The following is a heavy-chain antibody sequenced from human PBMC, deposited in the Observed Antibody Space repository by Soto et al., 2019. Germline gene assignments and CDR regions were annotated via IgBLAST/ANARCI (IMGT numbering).Heavy chain of an antibody. CDR1: SFIFTMYG. Sequence: ASVKVSCKASSFIFTMYGINCVGQAPGQGLDGMEWISGYNGNIKYGQKFQDRVTLTADTSTATAFMEVRSLRGDDSAVYYCATSGGHHFGMDVWGQGTTVTV. V-gene: IGHV1-18*01. J-gene: IGHJ6*02. D-gene: IGHD2-8*02. CDR2: ISGYNGNI. CDR3: ATSGGHHFGMDV.